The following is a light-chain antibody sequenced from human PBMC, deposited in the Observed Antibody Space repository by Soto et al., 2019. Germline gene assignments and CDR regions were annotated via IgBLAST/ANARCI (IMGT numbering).Light chain of an antibody. CDR3: QQYYSTPWT. CDR2: WAS. Sequence: DIVMTQSPDSLGVSLGERATINCKSSQSVLYSSNNKNYLAWYQQKPGQPPKLLIYWASTRDSAVLDRFSGSGSGTDFTLTISSLQAEDVAVYYCQQYYSTPWTFGQGTKVEVK. V-gene: IGKV4-1*01. J-gene: IGKJ1*01. CDR1: QSVLYSSNNKNY.